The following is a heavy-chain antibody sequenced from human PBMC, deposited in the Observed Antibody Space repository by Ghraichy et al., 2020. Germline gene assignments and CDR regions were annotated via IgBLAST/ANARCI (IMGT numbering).Heavy chain of an antibody. Sequence: SVKVSCKASGGTFSSYAISWVRQAPGQGLEWMGGIIPIFGTANYAQKFQGRVTITANESTSTAYMELSSLRSEDTAVYYYARDRNRGKQNVLLWFGDHPTFEYWGQGTLVTVSS. V-gene: IGHV1-69*13. CDR2: IIPIFGTA. CDR3: ARDRNRGKQNVLLWFGDHPTFEY. J-gene: IGHJ4*02. CDR1: GGTFSSYA. D-gene: IGHD3-10*01.